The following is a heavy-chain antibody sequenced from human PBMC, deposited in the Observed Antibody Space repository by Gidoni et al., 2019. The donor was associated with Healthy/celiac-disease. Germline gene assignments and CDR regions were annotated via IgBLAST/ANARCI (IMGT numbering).Heavy chain of an antibody. J-gene: IGHJ3*02. CDR3: AKGRTQKVSAFDI. CDR2: SSGSGGST. V-gene: IGHV3-23*01. D-gene: IGHD6-6*01. CDR1: GSTFSSYA. Sequence: EVQLLESGGGLVQPGGSLRLPCAASGSTFSSYAMSWVRKATGKGLEWVSASSGSGGSTYYADSVKGRFTISRDNTKNTLYLQMNSLRAEDTAVYYCAKGRTQKVSAFDIWGQGTMVTVSS.